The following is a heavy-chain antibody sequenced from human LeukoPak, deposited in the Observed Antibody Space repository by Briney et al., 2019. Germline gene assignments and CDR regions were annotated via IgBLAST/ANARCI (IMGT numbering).Heavy chain of an antibody. J-gene: IGHJ4*02. V-gene: IGHV3-23*01. CDR2: ISGSGGST. Sequence: GGSLRLSCAASGFTFSGYSMNWVRQAPGKGPEWVSSISGSGGSTHHADSVKGRFTISRDNPKNTLYLQMNSLRAEDTAVYYCAKDRYYYDSSGYVIGYFDYWGQGTLVTVSS. CDR1: GFTFSGYS. D-gene: IGHD3-22*01. CDR3: AKDRYYYDSSGYVIGYFDY.